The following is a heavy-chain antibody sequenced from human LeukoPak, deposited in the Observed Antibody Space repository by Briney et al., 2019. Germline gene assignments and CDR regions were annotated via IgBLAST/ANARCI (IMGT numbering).Heavy chain of an antibody. CDR2: INAGNGNT. J-gene: IGHJ6*02. CDR1: GYTFTSYA. V-gene: IGHV1-3*01. Sequence: ASVKVSCKASGYTFTSYAMHWVRQAPGQRLEWMGWINAGNGNTKYSQKFQGRVTITRDTSASTAYMELSSLRSEDTAVYYCARGLPYYYDSSGYYPSPSRYYYYGMDVWGQGTTVTVSS. D-gene: IGHD3-22*01. CDR3: ARGLPYYYDSSGYYPSPSRYYYYGMDV.